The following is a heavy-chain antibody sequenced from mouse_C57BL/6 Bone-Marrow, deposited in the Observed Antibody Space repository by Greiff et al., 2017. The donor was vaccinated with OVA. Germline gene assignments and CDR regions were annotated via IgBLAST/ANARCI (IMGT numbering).Heavy chain of an antibody. CDR1: GYTFTDYY. V-gene: IGHV1-26*01. Sequence: VQLKQSGPELVKPGASVKISCKASGYTFTDYYMNWVKQSHGKSLEWIGDINPNNGGTSYNQKFKGKATLTVDKSSSTAYMELRSLTSEDSAVYYCARGLLRYAWFAYWGQGTLVTVSA. CDR2: INPNNGGT. CDR3: ARGLLRYAWFAY. J-gene: IGHJ3*01. D-gene: IGHD1-1*01.